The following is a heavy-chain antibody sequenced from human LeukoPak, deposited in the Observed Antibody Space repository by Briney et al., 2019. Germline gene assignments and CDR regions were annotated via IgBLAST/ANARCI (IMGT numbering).Heavy chain of an antibody. CDR1: GGSISSSSYY. Sequence: SETLSLTCTVSGGSISSSSYYWGWIRQPPGKGLEWIGSIYYSGSTYYNPSLKSRVTISVDTSKNQFSLKLSSVTAADTAVYYCARGVYYDSSGYYFPGFDYWGQGTLVTVSP. CDR2: IYYSGST. V-gene: IGHV4-39*07. CDR3: ARGVYYDSSGYYFPGFDY. J-gene: IGHJ4*02. D-gene: IGHD3-22*01.